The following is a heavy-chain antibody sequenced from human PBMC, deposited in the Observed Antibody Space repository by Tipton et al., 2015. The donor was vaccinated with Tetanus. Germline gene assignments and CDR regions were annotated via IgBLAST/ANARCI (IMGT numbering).Heavy chain of an antibody. Sequence: RSLRLSCAASGFTFSSYAMHWVRQAPGKGLEWVAVISYDGSNKYYADSVKGRFTISRDNSKNTLYLQMNSLRAEDTAVYYCARVPDLYWGQGTLVTVSS. CDR2: ISYDGSNK. J-gene: IGHJ4*02. CDR1: GFTFSSYA. CDR3: ARVPDLY. V-gene: IGHV3-30-3*01.